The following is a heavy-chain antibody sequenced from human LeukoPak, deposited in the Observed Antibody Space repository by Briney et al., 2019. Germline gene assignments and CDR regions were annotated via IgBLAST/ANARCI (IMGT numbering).Heavy chain of an antibody. Sequence: GGSLRLSCADSGFTFSSYAMSWVRQAPGKGLEWASAISGSGGSTYYADSVKGRFTISRDNSKNTLYSQMNSLRAEDTAVYYCAKDLALNCGGDCYAFDYWGQGTLVTVSS. CDR3: AKDLALNCGGDCYAFDY. CDR2: ISGSGGST. CDR1: GFTFSSYA. J-gene: IGHJ4*02. D-gene: IGHD2-21*02. V-gene: IGHV3-23*01.